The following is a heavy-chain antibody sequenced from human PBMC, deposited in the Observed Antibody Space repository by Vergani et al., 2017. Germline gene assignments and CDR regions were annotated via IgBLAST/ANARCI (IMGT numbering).Heavy chain of an antibody. CDR3: ARYQYSSSWSHNWFDP. CDR1: GGSISSYY. CDR2: IYYSGST. J-gene: IGHJ5*02. Sequence: QVQLQESGPGLVKPSETLSLTCTVSGGSISSYYWSWIRQPPGKGLEWIGYIYYSGSTNYNPSLKSRVTISVDTSKNQFSLKLSSVTAAVTAVYYCARYQYSSSWSHNWFDPWGQGTLVTVSS. V-gene: IGHV4-59*12. D-gene: IGHD6-13*01.